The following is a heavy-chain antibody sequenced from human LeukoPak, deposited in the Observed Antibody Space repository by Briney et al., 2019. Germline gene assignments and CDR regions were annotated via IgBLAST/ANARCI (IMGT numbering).Heavy chain of an antibody. CDR2: FYSSGST. D-gene: IGHD5-18*01. J-gene: IGHJ4*02. CDR3: ARIEDVTRGYNHAYYFDY. CDR1: GGSLNSNAYY. V-gene: IGHV4-39*07. Sequence: SETLSLTCTVSGGSLNSNAYYWGWIRQLPGKGLEWIGSFYSSGSTSSNPSLKSRVTVSVDTSRTQLSLKLGSVTDADTAVYYCARIEDVTRGYNHAYYFDYWGQGTLVTVSS.